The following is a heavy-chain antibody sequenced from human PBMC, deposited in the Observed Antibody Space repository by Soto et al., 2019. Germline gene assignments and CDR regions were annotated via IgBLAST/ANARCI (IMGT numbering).Heavy chain of an antibody. CDR3: ARDGVGHTTFFGYFDY. Sequence: QVQLVESGGGVVQPGRSLRLSCAASGFTFSGLGMHWFRQAPGKGLEWVAVIRYDGSNIYYADAVKGRFTLSRDNSKDPLYLQMNSLRAADTAVYYCARDGVGHTTFFGYFDYWAQGTLVTVSS. CDR1: GFTFSGLG. CDR2: IRYDGSNI. V-gene: IGHV3-33*01. D-gene: IGHD1-26*01. J-gene: IGHJ4*02.